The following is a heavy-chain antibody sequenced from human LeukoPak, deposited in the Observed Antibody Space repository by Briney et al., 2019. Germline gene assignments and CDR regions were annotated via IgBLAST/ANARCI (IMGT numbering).Heavy chain of an antibody. CDR3: GRYSSGWYHGPPEDY. V-gene: IGHV1-2*06. D-gene: IGHD6-19*01. J-gene: IGHJ4*02. Sequence: ASVKVSCKASGYTFTGYYMHWVRQAPGQGLEWMGRINPNSGGTNYAQKFPGRGTMTRDTSISTAYMELSRLRSDDTAVYYCGRYSSGWYHGPPEDYWGQGTLVTVSS. CDR2: INPNSGGT. CDR1: GYTFTGYY.